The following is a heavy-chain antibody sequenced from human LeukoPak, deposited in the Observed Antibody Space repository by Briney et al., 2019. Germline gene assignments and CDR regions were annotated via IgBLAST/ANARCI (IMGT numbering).Heavy chain of an antibody. D-gene: IGHD5-12*01. CDR2: ISYDGSNK. J-gene: IGHJ4*02. Sequence: QPGRSLRLSCAASGFTFSSYGMHWARQAPGKGLEWVAVISYDGSNKYYADSVKGRFTISRDNSKSTLYLQMNSLRAEDTAVYYCAKSATKYSGYDEYYFDYWGQGTLVTVSS. V-gene: IGHV3-30*18. CDR1: GFTFSSYG. CDR3: AKSATKYSGYDEYYFDY.